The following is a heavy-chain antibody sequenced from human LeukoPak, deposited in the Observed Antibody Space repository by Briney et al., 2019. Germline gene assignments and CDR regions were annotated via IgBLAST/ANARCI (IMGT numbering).Heavy chain of an antibody. D-gene: IGHD3-3*01. J-gene: IGHJ4*02. Sequence: ASVKVSCKASGYTFTGYYMHWVRQAPGQGPEWMGWINPNSGGTNYAQKFQGRVTMTRDTSISTAYMELSRLRSDDTAVYYCARDGDFWSGYYTKVYWGQGTLVTVSS. V-gene: IGHV1-2*02. CDR3: ARDGDFWSGYYTKVY. CDR1: GYTFTGYY. CDR2: INPNSGGT.